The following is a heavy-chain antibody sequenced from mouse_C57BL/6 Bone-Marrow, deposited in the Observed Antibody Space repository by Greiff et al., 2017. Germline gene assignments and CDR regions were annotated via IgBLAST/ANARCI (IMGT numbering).Heavy chain of an antibody. J-gene: IGHJ1*03. Sequence: QVQLQQSGAELMKPGASVKLSCKATGYTFTGYWIEWVKQRPGHGLEWIGEILPGSGSTNYNAKFKGKAPFTADTSSNTAYMQLSSLTTEDSAIYYCARGYGSSYWYFDGWGTGTTVTVSS. V-gene: IGHV1-9*01. CDR2: ILPGSGST. CDR3: ARGYGSSYWYFDG. D-gene: IGHD1-1*01. CDR1: GYTFTGYW.